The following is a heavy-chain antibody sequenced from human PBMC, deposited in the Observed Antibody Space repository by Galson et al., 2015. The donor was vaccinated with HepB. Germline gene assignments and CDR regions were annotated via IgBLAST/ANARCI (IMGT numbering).Heavy chain of an antibody. Sequence: LRLSCAASGFTFSSYAMHWVRQAPGKGLEYVSAISSNGGSTYYADSVKGRFTISRDNSKNTLYLQMSSLRAEDTAVYYCVKSMTSYYGSGSPDWGQGTLVTVSS. CDR3: VKSMTSYYGSGSPD. D-gene: IGHD3-10*01. J-gene: IGHJ4*02. V-gene: IGHV3-64D*06. CDR2: ISSNGGST. CDR1: GFTFSSYA.